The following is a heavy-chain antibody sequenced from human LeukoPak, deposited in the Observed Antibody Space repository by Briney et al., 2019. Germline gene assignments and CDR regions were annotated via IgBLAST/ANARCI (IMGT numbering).Heavy chain of an antibody. CDR3: ARDVYNINNWFDP. D-gene: IGHD5-24*01. CDR2: KYYRSKSYN. V-gene: IGHV6-1*01. J-gene: IGHJ5*02. CDR1: GYSVSSYSVA. Sequence: SQTLSLTCAISGYSVSSYSVAWIWIRQSPSMGLEWLVRKYYRSKSYNDYAVFVKSRIAINPATSKNQFSLQLNSVTPEDTAVYSCARDVYNINNWFDPWGQGTLVTVSS.